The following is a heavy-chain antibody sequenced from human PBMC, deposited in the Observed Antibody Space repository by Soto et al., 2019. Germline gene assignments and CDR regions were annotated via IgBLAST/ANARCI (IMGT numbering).Heavy chain of an antibody. CDR2: IHYSGST. CDR3: ARGVFAVVTGTAFDL. J-gene: IGHJ5*02. CDR1: GGSISRDSDY. Sequence: SLTCTVSGGSISRDSDYWSLIRHHPGKGLEWIGYIHYSGSTYSNPSLKSRVTISVDTSKNQFSLNLRSVSVADTAVYYCARGVFAVVTGTAFDLWGQGTLVTVSS. V-gene: IGHV4-31*03. D-gene: IGHD3-3*01.